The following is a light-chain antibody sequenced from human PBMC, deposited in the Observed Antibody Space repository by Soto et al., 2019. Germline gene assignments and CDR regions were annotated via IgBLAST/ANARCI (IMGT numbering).Light chain of an antibody. J-gene: IGKJ1*01. V-gene: IGKV3-15*01. CDR2: AAS. CDR3: QQYNGYSWT. CDR1: QSVSSN. Sequence: EIAMTQSPATLSVSPGERGTLSCRASQSVSSNLAWYQQKPGQAPRLLIYAASARATGIPARFSGSGSGTEFSLTITSLQPDDSAMYYCQQYNGYSWTFGRGTKV.